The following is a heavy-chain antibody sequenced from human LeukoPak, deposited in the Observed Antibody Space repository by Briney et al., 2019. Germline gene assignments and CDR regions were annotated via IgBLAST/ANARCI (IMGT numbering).Heavy chain of an antibody. Sequence: GGSLRLSCAVSGFTFSSYAMSWVRQAPGKGLEWVSVISGSGGSTYYADSVKGRFTISRDNSKNTLYLQMNSLRAEDTAVYYCAKDYDYVWGSFHSSFDYWGQGTLVAVSS. CDR1: GFTFSSYA. CDR2: ISGSGGST. V-gene: IGHV3-23*01. CDR3: AKDYDYVWGSFHSSFDY. D-gene: IGHD3-16*01. J-gene: IGHJ4*02.